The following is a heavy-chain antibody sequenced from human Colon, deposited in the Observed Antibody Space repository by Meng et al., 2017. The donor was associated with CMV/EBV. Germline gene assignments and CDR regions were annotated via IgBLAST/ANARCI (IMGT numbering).Heavy chain of an antibody. D-gene: IGHD3-10*01. CDR2: INPDGSEK. Sequence: SCEVSGFTFSRNWFSWVRQAPEKGLEWVANINPDGSEKYYLDSVKGRFTIFRDNAKNSLYLQVNSLRVEDTAVYYCATDTARVRGYWGQGTLVTVSS. J-gene: IGHJ4*02. V-gene: IGHV3-7*04. CDR3: ATDTARVRGY. CDR1: GFTFSRNW.